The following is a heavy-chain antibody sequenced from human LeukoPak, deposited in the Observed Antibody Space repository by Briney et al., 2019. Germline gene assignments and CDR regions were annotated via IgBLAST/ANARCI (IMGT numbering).Heavy chain of an antibody. CDR2: IWYDGSNK. Sequence: GRSLRLSCAASGFTFSSYGMHWVRQAPGKGLEWVAVIWYDGSNKYYADSVKGRFTISRDNSKNTLYLQMNSLRAEDTAVYYCARDVQSSYRVGHAFDIWGQGTMVTVSS. CDR1: GFTFSSYG. D-gene: IGHD5-18*01. CDR3: ARDVQSSYRVGHAFDI. J-gene: IGHJ3*02. V-gene: IGHV3-33*01.